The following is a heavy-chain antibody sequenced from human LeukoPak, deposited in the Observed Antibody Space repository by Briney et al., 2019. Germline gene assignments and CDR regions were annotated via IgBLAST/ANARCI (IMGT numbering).Heavy chain of an antibody. Sequence: GGSLRLSCAASGFTFSSHEVDWVRQAPGKGLEWVSYISSSGSTTHYSDSVKGRFTISRDNAKNSLYLQMNSLRVEDTAVYYCANLVGTTPYWGQGTLVTVSS. CDR1: GFTFSSHE. J-gene: IGHJ4*02. CDR3: ANLVGTTPY. V-gene: IGHV3-48*03. D-gene: IGHD1-26*01. CDR2: ISSSGSTT.